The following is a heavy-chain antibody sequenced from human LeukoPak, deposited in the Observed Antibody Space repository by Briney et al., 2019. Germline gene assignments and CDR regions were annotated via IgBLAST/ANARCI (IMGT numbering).Heavy chain of an antibody. CDR2: ISSSGRYM. J-gene: IGHJ4*02. D-gene: IGHD6-19*01. V-gene: IGHV3-21*01. CDR1: GFIFNSYS. Sequence: GGSLRLSCAASGFIFNSYSMNWVRQAPGKGPEWVSSISSSGRYMYYADSVKGRFTISRDNAKNSLYLQINSLRAEDTAVYYCARVQGEQWLVYYFDYWGQGTLVTVSS. CDR3: ARVQGEQWLVYYFDY.